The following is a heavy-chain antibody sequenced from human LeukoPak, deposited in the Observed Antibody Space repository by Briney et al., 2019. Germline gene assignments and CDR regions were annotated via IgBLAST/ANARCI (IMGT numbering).Heavy chain of an antibody. CDR1: GFIFDDYG. D-gene: IGHD3-10*01. J-gene: IGHJ6*02. Sequence: KPGGSLRLSCAASGFIFDDYGMSWIRQPPGKGLEWIGSIYYSGSTYYNPSLKSRVTISVDTSKNQFSLKLSSVTAADTAVYYCARLPLGNYYGSGTYYYYYYGMDVWGQGTTVTVSS. CDR2: IYYSGST. V-gene: IGHV4-39*01. CDR3: ARLPLGNYYGSGTYYYYYYGMDV.